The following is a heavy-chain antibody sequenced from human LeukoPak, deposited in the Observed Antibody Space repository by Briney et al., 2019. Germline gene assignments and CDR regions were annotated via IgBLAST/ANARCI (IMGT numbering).Heavy chain of an antibody. J-gene: IGHJ3*02. D-gene: IGHD2-2*01. V-gene: IGHV1-2*06. CDR1: GYTFTGYY. CDR3: SRVVGECSSTSCYGGYAFDI. CDR2: INPNSGGT. Sequence: GASVKVSCKASGYTFTGYYMHWVRQAPGQGLEWMGRINPNSGGTNYAQKFQGRVTMTRDTSISTAYMELSRLRSDDTAVYYCSRVVGECSSTSCYGGYAFDIWGQGTMVTVSS.